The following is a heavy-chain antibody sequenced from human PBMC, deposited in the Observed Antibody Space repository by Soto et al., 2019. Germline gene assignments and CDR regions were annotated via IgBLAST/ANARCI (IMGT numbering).Heavy chain of an antibody. V-gene: IGHV1-2*04. D-gene: IGHD3-22*01. Sequence: ASVKVSCKASGYTFTGYYMHWVRQAPGQGLEWMGWINPNSGGTNYAQKFQGWVTMTRDTSITTTYMELSSLTSDDTAVYYCARATLGIIVATDFWGQGTLVTVSS. CDR3: ARATLGIIVATDF. CDR2: INPNSGGT. CDR1: GYTFTGYY. J-gene: IGHJ4*02.